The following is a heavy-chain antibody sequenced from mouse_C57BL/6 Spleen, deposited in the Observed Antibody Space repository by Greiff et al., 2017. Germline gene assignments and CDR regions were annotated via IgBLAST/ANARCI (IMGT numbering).Heavy chain of an antibody. D-gene: IGHD2-4*01. Sequence: EVKVEESGGGLVQPGESLKLSCESNEYEFPSHDMSWVRKTPEKRLELVAAINSDGGSTYYPDTMERRFIISRDNTKKTLYLQMSSLRSEDTALYYCARQDYDGAWFAYWGQGTLVTVSA. CDR3: ARQDYDGAWFAY. V-gene: IGHV5-2*03. CDR2: INSDGGST. CDR1: EYEFPSHD. J-gene: IGHJ3*01.